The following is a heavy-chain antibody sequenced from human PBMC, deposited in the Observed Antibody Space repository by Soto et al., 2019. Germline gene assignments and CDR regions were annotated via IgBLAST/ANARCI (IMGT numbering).Heavy chain of an antibody. CDR3: ARDYGDYGLVFDI. J-gene: IGHJ3*02. D-gene: IGHD4-17*01. V-gene: IGHV3-53*01. Sequence: EVQLVQSGGDLVQPGGSLRLSCAASGLSVSGDYMTWVRQAPGKGLEWVSMTYSGGPTDYADSVKGRFTISVDKSKNTRYLQLHSLRVDDTAVYYCARDYGDYGLVFDIWGQGTMVTVSS. CDR2: TYSGGPT. CDR1: GLSVSGDY.